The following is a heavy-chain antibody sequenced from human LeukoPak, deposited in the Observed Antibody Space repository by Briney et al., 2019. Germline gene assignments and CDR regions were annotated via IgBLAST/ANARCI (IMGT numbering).Heavy chain of an antibody. CDR3: AKDYCRDCYSYFEY. CDR1: GFTFSSYG. CDR2: ISYDGSNK. Sequence: PGGSLRLSCAASGFTFSSYGMHWVRQAPGKGLEWVAVISYDGSNKYYADSVKGRFTISRDNSKNTLYLQMNSLRAEDTAVYYCAKDYCRDCYSYFEYWGQGTLVTASS. V-gene: IGHV3-30*18. J-gene: IGHJ4*02. D-gene: IGHD2-21*02.